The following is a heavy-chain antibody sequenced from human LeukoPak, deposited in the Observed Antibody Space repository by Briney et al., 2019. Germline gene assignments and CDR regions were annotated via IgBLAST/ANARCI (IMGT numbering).Heavy chain of an antibody. CDR1: GGSISSSSYY. CDR2: INYSGST. Sequence: SETLSLTCTVSGGSISSSSYYWVWSRQPPGKGLEWIGSINYSGSTYYNPSLKSRITISVDTYKNQYSLNLSSVTAADTAVYYCARESGDPDLWGRGTLVTVSS. V-gene: IGHV4-39*02. J-gene: IGHJ2*01. D-gene: IGHD1-26*01. CDR3: ARESGDPDL.